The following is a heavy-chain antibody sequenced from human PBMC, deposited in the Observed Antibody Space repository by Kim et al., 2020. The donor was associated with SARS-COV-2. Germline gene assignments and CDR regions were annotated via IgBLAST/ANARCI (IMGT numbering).Heavy chain of an antibody. CDR1: GYTFTSYY. D-gene: IGHD6-13*01. Sequence: ASVKVSCKASGYTFTSYYMHWVRQAPGQGLEWMGIINPSGGSTSYAQKFQGRVTMTRDTSTSTLYMELSSLRSEDTAVYYCARSRPKYSSSWYYFDYWGQGTLVTVSS. V-gene: IGHV1-46*01. J-gene: IGHJ4*02. CDR2: INPSGGST. CDR3: ARSRPKYSSSWYYFDY.